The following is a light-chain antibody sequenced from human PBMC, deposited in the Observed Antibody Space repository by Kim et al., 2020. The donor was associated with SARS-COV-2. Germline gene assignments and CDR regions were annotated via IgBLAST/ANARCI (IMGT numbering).Light chain of an antibody. Sequence: AYGSDRVTITCRASQTITTYVKWYQQKPGKAPNLLIYAASRLQSGVPSRFSGSGSGTDFTLTISSMQPEDFATYFCQQTYTTPPTFGQGTMVDIK. J-gene: IGKJ1*01. V-gene: IGKV1-39*01. CDR2: AAS. CDR3: QQTYTTPPT. CDR1: QTITTY.